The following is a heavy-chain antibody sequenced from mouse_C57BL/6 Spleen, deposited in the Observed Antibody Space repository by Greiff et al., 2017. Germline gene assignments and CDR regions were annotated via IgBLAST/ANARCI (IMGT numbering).Heavy chain of an antibody. J-gene: IGHJ3*01. D-gene: IGHD2-12*01. V-gene: IGHV1-42*01. CDR3: ARYDGGAWFAY. CDR1: GYSFTGYY. Sequence: EVQLQQSGPELVKPGASVKISCKASGYSFTGYYMNWVKQSPETSLEWIGEINPSTCGTTYNQKFNATATLTVDKSSSTAYMQLKSLTPEDSAVYHCARYDGGAWFAYWGQGTLVTVSA. CDR2: INPSTCGT.